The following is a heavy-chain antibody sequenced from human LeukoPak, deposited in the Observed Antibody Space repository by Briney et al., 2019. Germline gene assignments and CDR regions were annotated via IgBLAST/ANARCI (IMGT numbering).Heavy chain of an antibody. CDR2: INVDGSSI. D-gene: IGHD2-8*01. CDR3: ARAYTDGNIGFYFDL. V-gene: IGHV3-74*01. J-gene: IGHJ4*02. CDR1: GFTFSSYW. Sequence: GRSLRLSCAASGFTFSSYWMHWVRQVPGKGLVWVARINVDGSSISYADSVKGRFTISRDNAKNTLYLQMNGLSVEDTAVYSCARAYTDGNIGFYFDLWGQGSLVTVSS.